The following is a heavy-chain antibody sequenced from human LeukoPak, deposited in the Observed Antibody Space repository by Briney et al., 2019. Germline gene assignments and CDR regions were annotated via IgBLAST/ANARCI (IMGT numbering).Heavy chain of an antibody. V-gene: IGHV1-2*02. CDR2: INPKSGGT. CDR1: GYTFTGNY. D-gene: IGHD4-17*01. J-gene: IGHJ4*02. Sequence: ASVKVSCKASGYTFTGNYMHWVRQAPGQGLEWMGWINPKSGGTKYAQKFQGRVTMTRDTSTSTAYMELSRLRSDDTAVYYCARAYDYGDSPRYWGQGTLVTVSS. CDR3: ARAYDYGDSPRY.